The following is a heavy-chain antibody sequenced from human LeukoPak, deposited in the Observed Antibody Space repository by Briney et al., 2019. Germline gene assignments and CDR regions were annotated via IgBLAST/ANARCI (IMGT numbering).Heavy chain of an antibody. Sequence: PGGSLRLSCAASGFTFSDYSINWVRQAPGKGLEWVSAISSSSSYISYADSVKGRFTISRDNARNSLSLQMNSLRAEDTAVYYCATDRGYYHDSSGFERWGQGTLVTVSS. CDR1: GFTFSDYS. CDR3: ATDRGYYHDSSGFER. D-gene: IGHD3-22*01. CDR2: ISSSSSYI. J-gene: IGHJ4*02. V-gene: IGHV3-21*01.